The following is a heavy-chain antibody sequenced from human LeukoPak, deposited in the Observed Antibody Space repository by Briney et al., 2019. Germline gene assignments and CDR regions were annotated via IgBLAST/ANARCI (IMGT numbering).Heavy chain of an antibody. D-gene: IGHD6-19*01. J-gene: IGHJ4*02. CDR1: GFTFSSYA. CDR2: ISYDGSNK. Sequence: GGSLRPSCAASGFTFSSYAMHWVRQAPGKGLEWVAVISYDGSNKYYADSVKGRFTISRDNSKNTLYLQMNSLRAEDTAVYYCARVRGWPTYYFDYWGQGTLVTVSS. V-gene: IGHV3-30*07. CDR3: ARVRGWPTYYFDY.